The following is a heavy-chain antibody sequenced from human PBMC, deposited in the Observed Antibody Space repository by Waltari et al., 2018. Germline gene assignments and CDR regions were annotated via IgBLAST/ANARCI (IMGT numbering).Heavy chain of an antibody. Sequence: EVQLVESGGGLVKPGGSLRLSCAASGFTFSSYSMNWVRQAPGKGLEWVSSISSSSSYIDYADSVKGRVTISRENAKNSLYLQMNSLRAEDTAVDYCAREGDSSGYYLYYFDYWGQGTLVTVSS. D-gene: IGHD3-22*01. CDR2: ISSSSSYI. CDR3: AREGDSSGYYLYYFDY. CDR1: GFTFSSYS. V-gene: IGHV3-21*01. J-gene: IGHJ4*02.